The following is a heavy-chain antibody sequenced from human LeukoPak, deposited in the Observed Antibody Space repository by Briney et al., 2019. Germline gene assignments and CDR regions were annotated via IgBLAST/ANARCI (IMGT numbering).Heavy chain of an antibody. CDR1: GGSVSSGSYY. CDR3: AREEGVRGVPLFDP. CDR2: IYYSGST. D-gene: IGHD3-10*01. Sequence: PSETLSLTCTVSGGSVSSGSYYGSWIRRPPGKGLEWIGYIYYSGSTNYNPSLKSRVTISVDTSKNQFSLKLSSVTAADTAVYYCAREEGVRGVPLFDPWGQGTLVTVSS. J-gene: IGHJ5*02. V-gene: IGHV4-61*01.